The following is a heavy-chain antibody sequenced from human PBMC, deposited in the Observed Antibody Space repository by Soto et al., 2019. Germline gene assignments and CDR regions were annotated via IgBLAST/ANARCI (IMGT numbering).Heavy chain of an antibody. Sequence: GGSLRLSCTASGFTFGDYAMSWVRQAPGKGLEWVGFIRSKAYGGTTEYAASVKGRFTISRDDSKSIAYLQMNSLKTGDTAVYYCTRDQGDFWSGYYVGYWGQGTLVTVSS. CDR3: TRDQGDFWSGYYVGY. V-gene: IGHV3-49*04. D-gene: IGHD3-3*01. CDR2: IRSKAYGGTT. J-gene: IGHJ4*02. CDR1: GFTFGDYA.